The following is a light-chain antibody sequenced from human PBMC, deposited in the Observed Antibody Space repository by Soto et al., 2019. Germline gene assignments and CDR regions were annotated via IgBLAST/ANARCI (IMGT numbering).Light chain of an antibody. CDR3: QHYDWSLTWT. CDR2: DSS. J-gene: IGKJ1*01. CDR1: QSVSSNY. Sequence: EILLTQSPCTLSLSPGERATLPCRASQSVSSNYLAWYQQRPGHPPRLLIYDSSYRATGIPASFSVSGSGTDFTLTINELEPEDFAVYYCQHYDWSLTWTFGPGTKVDIK. V-gene: IGKV3-20*01.